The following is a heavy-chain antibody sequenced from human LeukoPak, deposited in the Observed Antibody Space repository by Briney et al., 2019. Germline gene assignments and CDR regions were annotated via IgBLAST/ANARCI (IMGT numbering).Heavy chain of an antibody. D-gene: IGHD5-12*01. CDR2: IGTAGDT. Sequence: PGGSLRLSCAAPGFNCSSYDMHWVRQATGKGLEWVSAIGTAGDTYYPGSVKGRFTISRENAKNSLYLQINSLRAWDTAVYYCSRSLDSGYDWGPIGYWGEGTLVTVSS. CDR1: GFNCSSYD. V-gene: IGHV3-13*04. J-gene: IGHJ4*02. CDR3: SRSLDSGYDWGPIGY.